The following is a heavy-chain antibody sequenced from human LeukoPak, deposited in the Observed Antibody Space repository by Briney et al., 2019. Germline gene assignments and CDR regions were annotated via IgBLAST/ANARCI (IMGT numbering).Heavy chain of an antibody. Sequence: RPGGSLRLSCAASGFTFDDYGMSWVRQAPGKGLEWVGRIKSKTDGGTTDYAAPVKGRFTISRDDSKNTLYLQMNSLKTEDTAVYYCTTTHPLYYYDSSGSFDYWGQGTLVTVSS. J-gene: IGHJ4*02. CDR3: TTTHPLYYYDSSGSFDY. V-gene: IGHV3-15*01. D-gene: IGHD3-22*01. CDR1: GFTFDDYG. CDR2: IKSKTDGGTT.